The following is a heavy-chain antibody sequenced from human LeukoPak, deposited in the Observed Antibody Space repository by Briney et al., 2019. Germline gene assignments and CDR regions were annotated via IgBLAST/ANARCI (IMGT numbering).Heavy chain of an antibody. V-gene: IGHV1-69*04. CDR2: IIPILGIA. CDR3: ARDLERSSFPFDP. J-gene: IGHJ5*02. D-gene: IGHD1-1*01. Sequence: SVKVSCKASGGTFSSYTISWVRQAPGQGLEWMGRIIPILGIANYAQKFQGRVTITADKSTSTAYMELSSLRSEDTAVYYCARDLERSSFPFDPWGQGTLVTVSS. CDR1: GGTFSSYT.